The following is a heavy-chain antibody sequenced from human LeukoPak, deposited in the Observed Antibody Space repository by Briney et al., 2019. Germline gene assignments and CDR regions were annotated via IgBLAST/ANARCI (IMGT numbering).Heavy chain of an antibody. D-gene: IGHD6-13*01. CDR3: ARVRAAAGPTGIYYFDY. CDR2: IRSSSSTSTT. V-gene: IGHV3-48*04. Sequence: GGSLRLSCAASGLTFSSHSMNWVRRAPGKGLEWISHIRSSSSTSTTYYADSVKGRFTISRDNAKNSLYLQMNSLRAEDTAVYYCARVRAAAGPTGIYYFDYWGQGTLVTVSS. CDR1: GLTFSSHS. J-gene: IGHJ4*02.